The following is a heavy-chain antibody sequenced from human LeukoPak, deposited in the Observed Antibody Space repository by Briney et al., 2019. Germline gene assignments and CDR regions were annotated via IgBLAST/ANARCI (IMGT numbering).Heavy chain of an antibody. J-gene: IGHJ4*02. CDR3: ARDRDGDYFTDFDY. D-gene: IGHD4-17*01. CDR1: GFTFSSYG. V-gene: IGHV3-30*03. CDR2: ISYDGSNK. Sequence: GGSLRLSCAASGFTFSSYGMHWVRQAPGKGLEWVAVISYDGSNKYYADSVKGRFTISRDNSKNTLYLQMNSLRAEDTAVYYCARDRDGDYFTDFDYWGQGTLVTVSS.